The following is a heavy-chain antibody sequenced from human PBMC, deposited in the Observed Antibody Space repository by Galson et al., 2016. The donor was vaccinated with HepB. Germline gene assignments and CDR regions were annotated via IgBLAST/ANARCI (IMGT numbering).Heavy chain of an antibody. V-gene: IGHV3-21*01. J-gene: IGHJ6*02. CDR3: ARGPDENYPFWSGRTPAEWGMDV. Sequence: SLRLSCAASGFTFSSYTMNWVRQAPGKGLEWVSSISSSSSYIFDADSVKGRFTISRDNAHNSLYLQMNSLRAEDTAVYYCARGPDENYPFWSGRTPAEWGMDVWGHGTTVTVSS. D-gene: IGHD3-3*01. CDR2: ISSSSSYI. CDR1: GFTFSSYT.